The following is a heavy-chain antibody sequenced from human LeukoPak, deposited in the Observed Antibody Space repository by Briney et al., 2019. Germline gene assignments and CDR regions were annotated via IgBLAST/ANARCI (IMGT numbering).Heavy chain of an antibody. CDR3: AKRSGYTTGWFFDF. Sequence: GGSLRLSCAASGFSFSSYAMSWVRQAPGKGLEWVSSISGSGDNTYYAESVKGRFTISGDNSKNTLFLQMNSLRAEDTAVFYCAKRSGYTTGWFFDFWGQGTLVTVSS. V-gene: IGHV3-23*01. CDR1: GFSFSSYA. D-gene: IGHD6-19*01. CDR2: ISGSGDNT. J-gene: IGHJ4*02.